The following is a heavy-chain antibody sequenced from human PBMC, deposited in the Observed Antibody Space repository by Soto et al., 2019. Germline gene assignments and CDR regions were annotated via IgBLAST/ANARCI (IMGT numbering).Heavy chain of an antibody. J-gene: IGHJ6*02. CDR1: GGTFSSYA. CDR3: ARGRRYYDILTGYYPTLYYYYYYGMDV. Sequence: QVQLVQSGAEVKKPGSSVKVSCKASGGTFSSYAISWVRQAPGQGLEWMGGIIPIFGTANYAQKFQGRVTSTADKSTSTAYMELSSLKSEDTAVYYCARGRRYYDILTGYYPTLYYYYYYGMDVWGQGTTVTVSS. D-gene: IGHD3-9*01. V-gene: IGHV1-69*06. CDR2: IIPIFGTA.